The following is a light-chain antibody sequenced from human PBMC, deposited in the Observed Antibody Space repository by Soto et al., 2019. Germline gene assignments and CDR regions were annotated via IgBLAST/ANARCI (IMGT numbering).Light chain of an antibody. J-gene: IGKJ3*01. V-gene: IGKV1-13*02. CDR2: DAS. CDR1: QANNNP. CDR3: QQCNSDLFT. Sequence: AIQLTQSPSSLSASVGDRVTITCRASQANNNPLAWYQQKPGKAPSLLIYDASSLDSGVPSKFSGSGSGTDFPLPSSSLQPEEFASYYFQQCNSDLFTFGPGTKVDVK.